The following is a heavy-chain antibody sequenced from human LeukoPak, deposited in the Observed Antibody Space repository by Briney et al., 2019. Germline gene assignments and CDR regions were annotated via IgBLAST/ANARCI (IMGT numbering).Heavy chain of an antibody. D-gene: IGHD1/OR15-1a*01. Sequence: GASVKVSCKASGYTFTSYGISWVRQAPGQGLEWMGWISAYNGNTNYAQKLQGRVTMTTDTSTSTAYMELSSLRSEDTAVYYCATGNNNYYYGMDVWGQGTTVTVSS. J-gene: IGHJ6*02. CDR3: ATGNNNYYYGMDV. V-gene: IGHV1-18*01. CDR2: ISAYNGNT. CDR1: GYTFTSYG.